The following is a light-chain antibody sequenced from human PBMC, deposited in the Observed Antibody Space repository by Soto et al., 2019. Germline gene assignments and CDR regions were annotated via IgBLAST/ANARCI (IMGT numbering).Light chain of an antibody. J-gene: IGLJ3*02. Sequence: QSALTQPASVSGSPGQSIMISCIGTSSDVDDYNYVSWYQHHPGKAPKLMIYEVSNRPSGVSNRFSGSKSGNTASLTISGLQAEDEADYYCSSYTASSPWVFGGVTKLTVL. CDR3: SSYTASSPWV. V-gene: IGLV2-14*01. CDR1: SSDVDDYNY. CDR2: EVS.